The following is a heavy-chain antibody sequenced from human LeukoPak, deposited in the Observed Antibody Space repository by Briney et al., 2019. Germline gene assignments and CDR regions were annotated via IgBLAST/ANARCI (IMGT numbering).Heavy chain of an antibody. CDR2: INSEGSST. CDR3: ARVGITMVRTDAFDI. D-gene: IGHD3-10*01. Sequence: GGSLRLSCAASGFTLNYWMHWVRQAPGKGLVWVSRINSEGSSTDYADSGKGRFTISRDNAKNTLYLQMNSLRADDTAVYYCARVGITMVRTDAFDIWGLGAVVTVSS. CDR1: GFTLNYW. J-gene: IGHJ3*02. V-gene: IGHV3-74*01.